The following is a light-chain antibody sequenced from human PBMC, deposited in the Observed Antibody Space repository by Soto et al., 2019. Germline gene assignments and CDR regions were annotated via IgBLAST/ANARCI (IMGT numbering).Light chain of an antibody. CDR2: AAS. CDR1: QSISSY. J-gene: IGKJ1*01. V-gene: IGKV1-39*01. Sequence: DIQMTQSPSSLSASVGDRVTITCRASQSISSYLNWYQQKPGKAPKLLIYAASSWQSGVPSRFSGSGSGPHFTLTITSLQPEHFATYYCQQSYSTPVTFAQGTKVDIK. CDR3: QQSYSTPVT.